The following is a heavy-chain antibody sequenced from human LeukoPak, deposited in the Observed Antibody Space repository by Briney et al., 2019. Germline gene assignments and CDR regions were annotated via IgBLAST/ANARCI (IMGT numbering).Heavy chain of an antibody. J-gene: IGHJ3*02. D-gene: IGHD6-25*01. CDR1: GGPISSPY. Sequence: SETLSLTCTVSGGPISSPYWSWIRQPAGKGLEWIGRIYTSGGTNYNPSLKSRGSMSVDTSKDQFPLKVSSVAAADTALDFFSGGQRNSGTFDIWGQGTMVTVSS. CDR3: SGGQRNSGTFDI. V-gene: IGHV4-4*07. CDR2: IYTSGGT.